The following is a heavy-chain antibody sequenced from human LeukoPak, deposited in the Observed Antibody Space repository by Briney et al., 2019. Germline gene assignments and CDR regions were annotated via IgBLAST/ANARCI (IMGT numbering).Heavy chain of an antibody. Sequence: GGSLRLSCAASGFTFSSYAMSWVRQAPGKGLEWVSAISGSGGSTYYADSVKGRFTISRDNSKNTPYLQMNSLRAEDTAVYYCAKDPTLAYYDSSGYPVRYFDYWGQGTLVTVSS. V-gene: IGHV3-23*01. J-gene: IGHJ4*02. CDR2: ISGSGGST. CDR1: GFTFSSYA. CDR3: AKDPTLAYYDSSGYPVRYFDY. D-gene: IGHD3-22*01.